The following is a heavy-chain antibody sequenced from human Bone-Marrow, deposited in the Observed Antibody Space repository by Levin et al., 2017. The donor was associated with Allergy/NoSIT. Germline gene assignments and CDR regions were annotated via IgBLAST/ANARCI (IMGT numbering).Heavy chain of an antibody. J-gene: IGHJ6*02. CDR3: AHQSGTSYYYPMDV. Sequence: NPSETLSLTCTVSGGSISSYFWSWVRQTPRKGLEWIGYIYYSGTTNYNPSLKSRVTISVDTSKNQFSLKLTSVTAADTAVYYCAHQSGTSYYYPMDVWGQGITVTVSS. CDR1: GGSISSYF. V-gene: IGHV4-59*01. D-gene: IGHD1-1*01. CDR2: IYYSGTT.